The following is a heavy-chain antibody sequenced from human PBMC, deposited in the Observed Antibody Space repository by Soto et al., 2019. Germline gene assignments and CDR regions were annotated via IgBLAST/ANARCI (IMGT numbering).Heavy chain of an antibody. D-gene: IGHD3-3*01. CDR1: GFTFSSYS. CDR2: ISGSGGST. J-gene: IGHJ6*02. V-gene: IGHV3-23*01. CDR3: AKALTGVVIPYYYGMDV. Sequence: PGGSLILSCASSGFTFSSYSMSWVRQAPGKGLEWVSAISGSGGSTYYADSVKGRFTISRDNSKNTLYLQMNSLRAEDTAVYYCAKALTGVVIPYYYGMDVWGQGTTVTVSS.